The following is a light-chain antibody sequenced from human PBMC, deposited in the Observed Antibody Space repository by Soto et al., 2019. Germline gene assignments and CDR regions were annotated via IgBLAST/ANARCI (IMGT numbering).Light chain of an antibody. J-gene: IGKJ3*01. CDR1: QSVSSN. Sequence: DIVMTQSPATLSVSPGERATLSCRASQSVSSNLAWYQQKPGQAPRLLVYGASTRATGIPARFSGSGSGTESILTISSLPSEDFALYYCQQYNNFPSFTFGPSPQVDIK. V-gene: IGKV3-15*01. CDR3: QQYNNFPSFT. CDR2: GAS.